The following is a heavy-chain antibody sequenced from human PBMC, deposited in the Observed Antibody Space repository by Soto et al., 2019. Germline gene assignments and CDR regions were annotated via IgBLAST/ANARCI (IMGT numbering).Heavy chain of an antibody. CDR1: GYTFTSYA. CDR2: INAGNGNT. D-gene: IGHD3-3*01. Sequence: ASVQVSCKASGYTFTSYAMHWVRQAPGQRLEWMGWINAGNGNTKYSQKFQGRVTITRDTSASTAYMELSSLRSEDTAVYYCARDGGLEWLAEDYFDYWGQGTLVTVSS. J-gene: IGHJ4*02. V-gene: IGHV1-3*01. CDR3: ARDGGLEWLAEDYFDY.